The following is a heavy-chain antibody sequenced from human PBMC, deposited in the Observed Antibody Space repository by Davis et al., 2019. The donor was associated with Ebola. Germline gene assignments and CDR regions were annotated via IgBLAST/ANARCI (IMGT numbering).Heavy chain of an antibody. D-gene: IGHD2-15*01. CDR1: GFTFSNYG. V-gene: IGHV3-23*01. CDR2: ITGSGFGT. Sequence: GESLKISCAASGFTFSNYGMNWVRQAPGKGLEWVSSITGSGFGTYYADSVKGRFTISRDNSKSTLYLQMNSLGAEDTAVYYCARGYCSGTCFAGAFDIWGQGTMVTVSS. CDR3: ARGYCSGTCFAGAFDI. J-gene: IGHJ3*02.